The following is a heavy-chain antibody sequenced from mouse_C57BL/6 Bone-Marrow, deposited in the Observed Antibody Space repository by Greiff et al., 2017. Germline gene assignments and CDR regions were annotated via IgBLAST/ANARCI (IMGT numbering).Heavy chain of an antibody. D-gene: IGHD1-2*01. Sequence: QVQLQQPGAELVRPGSSVKLSCKASGYTFTSYWMDWVKQRPGQGLEWIGNIYPSDSETHYNQKFKDKATLTVDKSSSTAYVQLSSLTSEDSAVYYCARSGITSFDDWGQGTTLTVSS. CDR3: ARSGITSFDD. V-gene: IGHV1-61*01. J-gene: IGHJ2*01. CDR2: IYPSDSET. CDR1: GYTFTSYW.